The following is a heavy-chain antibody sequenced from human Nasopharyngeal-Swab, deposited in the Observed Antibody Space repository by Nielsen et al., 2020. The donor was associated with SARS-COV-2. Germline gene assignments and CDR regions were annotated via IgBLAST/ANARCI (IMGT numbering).Heavy chain of an antibody. CDR3: TRCGGGCYSGRDY. J-gene: IGHJ4*02. D-gene: IGHD2-15*01. Sequence: GGSLRLSCAASGFTFSDSAIHWVRQASGKGLEWVGRIRSKGNTYATAYAASVKGRFIIFRDGPTNTAYLQMNSLKTEDTAVYYCTRCGGGCYSGRDYWGQGTLVTVSS. CDR2: IRSKGNTYAT. V-gene: IGHV3-73*01. CDR1: GFTFSDSA.